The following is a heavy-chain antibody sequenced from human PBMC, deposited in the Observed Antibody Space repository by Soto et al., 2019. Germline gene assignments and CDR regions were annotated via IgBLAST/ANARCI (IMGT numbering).Heavy chain of an antibody. Sequence: QVQRVQSGAEVKKPGASVKVSCKASGYTLTSYAMHWVRQAPGQRLEWMGWINAGNGNTKYSQKFQGRVTITRDTSASTDYMDVSSLRSEDTAVYCCAKAGSVRFGGGFDYWGQGTLVTVSS. CDR3: AKAGSVRFGGGFDY. D-gene: IGHD3-10*01. CDR1: GYTLTSYA. V-gene: IGHV1-3*01. J-gene: IGHJ4*02. CDR2: INAGNGNT.